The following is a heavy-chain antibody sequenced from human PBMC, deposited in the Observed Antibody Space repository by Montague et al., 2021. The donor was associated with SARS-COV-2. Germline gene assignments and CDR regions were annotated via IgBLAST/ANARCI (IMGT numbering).Heavy chain of an antibody. D-gene: IGHD2-2*02. J-gene: IGHJ6*03. V-gene: IGHV4-34*01. CDR1: GGSFSRYY. CDR2: ISHNGNT. Sequence: SETLSLTCAVSGGSFSRYYWSWIRQPPGKGLEWIGEISHNGNTKYNPSLQSRVSISLDTSRNQFSLNVSSVTAADTAIYYCARLGDGIVPSPILGLGPYFSFYYMDVWGTGTTVTVSS. CDR3: ARLGDGIVPSPILGLGPYFSFYYMDV.